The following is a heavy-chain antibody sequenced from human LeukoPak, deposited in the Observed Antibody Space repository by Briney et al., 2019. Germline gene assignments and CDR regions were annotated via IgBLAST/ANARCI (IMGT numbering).Heavy chain of an antibody. V-gene: IGHV3-23*01. Sequence: PGGSLRLSCAASGFTFSSYAMSWVRQAPGKGLEWVSAISRSGGNTYYPDSMKGRFTISRDHSRNTLYLQVNTLRPADTALYYCARTDWSRTSCYICWFDRGGQATLVTASS. J-gene: IGHJ5*01. CDR3: ARTDWSRTSCYICWFDR. CDR2: ISRSGGNT. CDR1: GFTFSSYA. D-gene: IGHD2-2*02.